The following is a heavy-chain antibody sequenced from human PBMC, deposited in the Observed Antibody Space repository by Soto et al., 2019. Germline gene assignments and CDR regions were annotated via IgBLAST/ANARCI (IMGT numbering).Heavy chain of an antibody. V-gene: IGHV1-69*13. CDR2: IIPIFGTA. Sequence: SVKVSCKASGGTFSSYAISWVRQAPGQGLEWMGGIIPIFGTANYAQKFQGRVTVTADESTSTAYMELSSLRSEDTAVYYCARQRTGYSSGWYRELYYYYGMDVWGQGTTVTVSS. CDR1: GGTFSSYA. CDR3: ARQRTGYSSGWYRELYYYYGMDV. J-gene: IGHJ6*02. D-gene: IGHD6-19*01.